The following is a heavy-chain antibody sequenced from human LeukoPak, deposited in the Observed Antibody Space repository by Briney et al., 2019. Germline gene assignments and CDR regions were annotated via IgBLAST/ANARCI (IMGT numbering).Heavy chain of an antibody. Sequence: GGSLRLSCVASGLTFYDSAMHWVRQAPGKGLEGVSLISADGGSTFSADSVKGRFSISRDNSKNSLYLQMNSLRSEDTAMYYCAKESGKFDYWGQGTLVAVSS. V-gene: IGHV3-43*02. CDR2: ISADGGST. CDR1: GLTFYDSA. CDR3: AKESGKFDY. J-gene: IGHJ4*02.